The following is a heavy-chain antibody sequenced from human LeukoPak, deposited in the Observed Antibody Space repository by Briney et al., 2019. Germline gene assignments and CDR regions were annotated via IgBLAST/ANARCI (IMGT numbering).Heavy chain of an antibody. CDR1: GFTFSGYA. CDR2: ISYDGSNK. J-gene: IGHJ4*02. Sequence: QPGRSLRLSYAASGFTFSGYAMHWVRQAPGKGLEWVAVISYDGSNKYYADSVKGRFTISRDNSKNTLYLQTNSLRAEDTAVYYCARDRQQPELSFDYWGQGTLVTVSS. CDR3: ARDRQQPELSFDY. V-gene: IGHV3-30-3*01. D-gene: IGHD6-13*01.